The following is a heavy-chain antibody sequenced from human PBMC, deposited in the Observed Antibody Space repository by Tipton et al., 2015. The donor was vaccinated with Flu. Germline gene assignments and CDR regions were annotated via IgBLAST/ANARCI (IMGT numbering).Heavy chain of an antibody. CDR1: GFTFGTYA. D-gene: IGHD6-13*01. Sequence: SLRLSCAASGFTFGTYAMHWVRQAPGKGLGWVSGIRGDVSIADYADSVKGRFTISRDNAKNTLYLQMNSLRVEDTAMYFCARDVPDAAATYWGQGPLVPVSS. J-gene: IGHJ4*02. CDR3: ARDVPDAAATY. CDR2: IRGDVSIA. V-gene: IGHV3-74*01.